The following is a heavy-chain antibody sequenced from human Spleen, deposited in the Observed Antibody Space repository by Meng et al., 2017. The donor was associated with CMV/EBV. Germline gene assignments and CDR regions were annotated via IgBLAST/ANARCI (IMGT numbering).Heavy chain of an antibody. D-gene: IGHD6-13*01. V-gene: IGHV3-30*04. CDR2: ISYDGSNK. CDR1: GFTVSGDA. Sequence: AASGFTVSGDAMHWIRQAPGKGLESVAVISYDGSNKYYADSVKGRFTISRDNSKNTLYLQMNSLRAEDTALYYCARDMAAARSAFDIWGQGTMVTVSS. J-gene: IGHJ3*02. CDR3: ARDMAAARSAFDI.